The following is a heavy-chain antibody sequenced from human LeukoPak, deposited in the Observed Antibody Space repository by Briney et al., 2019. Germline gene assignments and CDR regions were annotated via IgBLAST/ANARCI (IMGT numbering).Heavy chain of an antibody. D-gene: IGHD5-24*01. CDR1: GFTFSSYG. CDR3: AKDMGDGYSYWGMFHY. Sequence: GRSLRLPCAVSGFTFSSYGMHWVRQAPGRGLEWLAVISYDGSNKNYADSVRGRFTISRDNSKNTLYLQINSLRAEDTAIYYCAKDMGDGYSYWGMFHYWGQGTLVTVSS. J-gene: IGHJ4*02. CDR2: ISYDGSNK. V-gene: IGHV3-30*18.